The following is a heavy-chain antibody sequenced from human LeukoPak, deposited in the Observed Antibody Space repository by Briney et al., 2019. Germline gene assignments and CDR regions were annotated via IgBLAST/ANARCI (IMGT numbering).Heavy chain of an antibody. Sequence: PGGSLRLSCAASGFTFRNHWMHWVRQAPGKGLLWVARINYDGSDTSHADSVEGRFTISRDNAKDTLYLQMNSLRVEDTAVYYCAKDRICSGGSCYYFDYWGQGTLVTVSS. CDR2: INYDGSDT. CDR3: AKDRICSGGSCYYFDY. J-gene: IGHJ4*02. V-gene: IGHV3-74*01. CDR1: GFTFRNHW. D-gene: IGHD2-15*01.